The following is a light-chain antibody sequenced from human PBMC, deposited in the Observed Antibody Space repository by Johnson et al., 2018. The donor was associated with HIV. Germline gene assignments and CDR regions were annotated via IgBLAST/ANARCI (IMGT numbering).Light chain of an antibody. J-gene: IGLJ1*01. CDR1: SSNIGNNY. CDR3: AAWDDSLNGPYV. CDR2: SNN. V-gene: IGLV1-44*01. Sequence: QSVLTQPPSVSAAPGQKVTISCSGSSSNIGNNYVSWYQQLPGTAPKLLIYSNNQRPSGVPDRFSGSKSGTSASLAISGLQSEDEADYYCAAWDDSLNGPYVFGTGTKVTVL.